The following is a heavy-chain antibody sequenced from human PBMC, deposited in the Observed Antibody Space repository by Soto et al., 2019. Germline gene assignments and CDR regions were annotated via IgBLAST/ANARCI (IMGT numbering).Heavy chain of an antibody. CDR1: GFTFSSYD. Sequence: GGSLRLSCAASGFTFSSYDMHWVRQATGKGLEWVSAIGTAGNTYYPGYVKGRFTISRENAKNSLYLQMNSLRAGDTAVYYCARAASSSWYGDYYYGMDVWGQGTTVTVSS. CDR3: ARAASSSWYGDYYYGMDV. CDR2: IGTAGNT. J-gene: IGHJ6*02. V-gene: IGHV3-13*01. D-gene: IGHD6-13*01.